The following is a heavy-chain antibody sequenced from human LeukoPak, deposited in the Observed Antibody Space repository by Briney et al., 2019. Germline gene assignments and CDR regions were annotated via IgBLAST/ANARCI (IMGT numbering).Heavy chain of an antibody. CDR2: IYPGDSDT. J-gene: IGHJ4*02. Sequence: PGEPLKISCKGSGYSFTSYWIGWVRQMPGKGLEWMGIIYPGDSDTRYSPSFQGQVTISADKSISTAYLQWSSLRASDTAMYYCARLGLGGYDSSGYYLGYWGQGTQVTVSS. CDR3: ARLGLGGYDSSGYYLGY. V-gene: IGHV5-51*01. D-gene: IGHD3-22*01. CDR1: GYSFTSYW.